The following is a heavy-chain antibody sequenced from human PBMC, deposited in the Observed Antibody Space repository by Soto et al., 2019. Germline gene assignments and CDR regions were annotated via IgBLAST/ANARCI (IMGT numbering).Heavy chain of an antibody. CDR3: AEEDGSSWYPYYYYYYMDV. J-gene: IGHJ6*03. V-gene: IGHV3-23*01. CDR1: GFTFSSYA. CDR2: ISGSGGST. Sequence: PGGSLRLSCAASGFTFSSYAMSWVRQAPGKGLEWVSAISGSGGSTYYADSVKGRFTISRDNSKNTLYLQMNSLRAEDTAVYYCAEEDGSSWYPYYYYYYMDVWGKGTTVTVSS. D-gene: IGHD6-13*01.